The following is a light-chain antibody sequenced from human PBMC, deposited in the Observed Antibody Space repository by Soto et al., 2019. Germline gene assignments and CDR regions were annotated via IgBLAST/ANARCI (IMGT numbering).Light chain of an antibody. CDR3: EQYGSSPLT. J-gene: IGKJ4*01. Sequence: EIVLTQSPGTLSLSPGERATLSCRASQSVSSSYLAWYQQKPGQAPRLLIYGASSRATGIRDRFSGSGSGTDFTLTISRLEPEDFAVYYCEQYGSSPLTFGGGTKVEI. V-gene: IGKV3-20*01. CDR2: GAS. CDR1: QSVSSSY.